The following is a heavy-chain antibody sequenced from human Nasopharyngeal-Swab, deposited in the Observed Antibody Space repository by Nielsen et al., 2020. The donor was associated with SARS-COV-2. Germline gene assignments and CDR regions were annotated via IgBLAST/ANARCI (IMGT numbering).Heavy chain of an antibody. V-gene: IGHV4-31*02. CDR3: ARLDPSVVAATKASYYFDY. Sequence: RQAPGKGLEWIGYIYYSGSTNYNPSLKSRVTISVDASKNQFSLKLSSVTAADTAVYYCARLDPSVVAATKASYYFDYWGQGTLVTVSS. D-gene: IGHD2-15*01. CDR2: IYYSGST. J-gene: IGHJ4*02.